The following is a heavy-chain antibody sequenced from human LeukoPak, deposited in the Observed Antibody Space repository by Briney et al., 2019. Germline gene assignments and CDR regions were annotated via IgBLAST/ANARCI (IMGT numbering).Heavy chain of an antibody. CDR3: AREKFRGGYSGYVRLDAFDI. CDR1: GGSISSGGYY. CDR2: IYHSGST. J-gene: IGHJ3*02. Sequence: PSETLSLTCTVSGGSISSGGYYWSWIRQPPGKGLEWIGYIYHSGSTYYNPSLKSRVTISVDTSKNQFSLKLSSVTAADTAVYYCAREKFRGGYSGYVRLDAFDIWGQGTMVTVSS. D-gene: IGHD5-12*01. V-gene: IGHV4-30-2*01.